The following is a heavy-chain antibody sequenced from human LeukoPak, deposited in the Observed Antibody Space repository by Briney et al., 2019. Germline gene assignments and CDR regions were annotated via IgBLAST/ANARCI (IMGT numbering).Heavy chain of an antibody. CDR1: GGSISSGSYY. CDR2: IYTSGST. V-gene: IGHV4-61*02. D-gene: IGHD3-22*01. CDR3: ARIADYYDSSGYYRWFDP. J-gene: IGHJ5*02. Sequence: PSETLSLTCTVSGGSISSGSYYWSWIRQPAGKGLEWIGRIYTSGSTNYNPSLKSRVTISVDTSKNQFSLKLSSVTAADTAVYYCARIADYYDSSGYYRWFDPWGQGTLVTVSS.